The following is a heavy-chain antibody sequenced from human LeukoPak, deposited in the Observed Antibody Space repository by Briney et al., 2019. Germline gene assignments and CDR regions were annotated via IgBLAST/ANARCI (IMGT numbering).Heavy chain of an antibody. J-gene: IGHJ4*02. V-gene: IGHV4-4*02. D-gene: IGHD6-6*01. CDR2: IYHSGST. Sequence: SENLSLNCAVSGGSISSSNWWRWVRQPPGKGLEWIGEIYHSGSTNYNPSLKSRVTISVDKSKNQFSLKLSSVTAADTAVYYCAREGAARNFDYWGQGILVTVSS. CDR1: GGSISSSNW. CDR3: AREGAARNFDY.